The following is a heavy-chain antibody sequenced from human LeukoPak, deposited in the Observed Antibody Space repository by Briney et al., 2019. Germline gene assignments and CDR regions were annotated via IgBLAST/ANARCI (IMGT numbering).Heavy chain of an antibody. CDR2: IKQDGSEK. V-gene: IGHV3-7*01. D-gene: IGHD3-10*01. CDR1: GFTFSNYW. Sequence: GGSLRLSCTVSGFTFSNYWMTWVRQAPGKGLEWVANIKQDGSEKYYVDSVKGRFTISRDNAKNSLYLQMNSLRAEDTAVYYCARSRIGDYWGQGTLVTVSS. CDR3: ARSRIGDY. J-gene: IGHJ4*02.